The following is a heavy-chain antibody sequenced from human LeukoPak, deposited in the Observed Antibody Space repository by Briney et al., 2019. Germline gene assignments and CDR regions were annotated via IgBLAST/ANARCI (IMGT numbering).Heavy chain of an antibody. J-gene: IGHJ4*02. Sequence: TGGSLRLSCAASGFTFSSYAMHWVRQAPGKGLEYVSAISSNGGSTYYANSVKGRFTISRDNSKNTLYLQMGSLRAEDMAVYYCARSRSTMANFDYWGQGTLVTVSS. CDR1: GFTFSSYA. CDR3: ARSRSTMANFDY. D-gene: IGHD3-10*01. V-gene: IGHV3-64*01. CDR2: ISSNGGST.